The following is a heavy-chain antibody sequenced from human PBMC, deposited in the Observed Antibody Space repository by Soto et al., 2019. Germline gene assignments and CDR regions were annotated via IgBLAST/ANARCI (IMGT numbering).Heavy chain of an antibody. V-gene: IGHV1-69*08. CDR2: LVPMLGIT. CDR1: GGTSTIYT. CDR3: ETEKYGAGRVVVVH. J-gene: IGHJ4*02. D-gene: IGHD2-21*01. Sequence: QVPLVQSGAEVKRPGSSVKVSCEASGGTSTIYTITWVRQAPVQGLAWMGRLVPMLGITNYGRNFQGRGTFTADTTTGTAYMELSSLSFDDTAIYYCETEKYGAGRVVVVHWGQGTQVTVAS.